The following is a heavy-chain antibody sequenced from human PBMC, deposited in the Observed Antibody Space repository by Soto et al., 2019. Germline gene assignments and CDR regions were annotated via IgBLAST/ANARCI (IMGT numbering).Heavy chain of an antibody. CDR2: IYHSGST. D-gene: IGHD3-10*01. V-gene: IGHV4-30-2*01. Sequence: QLQLQESGSGVVKPSQTLSLTCAVSGGSISSGGYSWSWIRQPPGKGLEWIGYIYHSGSTYYNPSLKSRVTISVDRSKNQFSLKLSSVTAADTAVYYCARVVGWFGELYYFDYWGQGTLVTVSS. J-gene: IGHJ4*02. CDR3: ARVVGWFGELYYFDY. CDR1: GGSISSGGYS.